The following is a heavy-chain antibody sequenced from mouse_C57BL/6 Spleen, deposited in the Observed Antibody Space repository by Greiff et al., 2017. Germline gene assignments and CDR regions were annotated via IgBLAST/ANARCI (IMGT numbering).Heavy chain of an antibody. V-gene: IGHV1-80*01. D-gene: IGHD2-12*01. Sequence: QVQLQQSGAELVKPGASVKISCKASGYAFSSYWMNWVKQRPGKGLEWIGQIYPGDGDTNYNGKFKGKATLTADKSSSTAYMQLSSLTSEDSAVYYCARSLQHPYSAMDYWGQRTSVTVSS. CDR3: ARSLQHPYSAMDY. J-gene: IGHJ4*01. CDR1: GYAFSSYW. CDR2: IYPGDGDT.